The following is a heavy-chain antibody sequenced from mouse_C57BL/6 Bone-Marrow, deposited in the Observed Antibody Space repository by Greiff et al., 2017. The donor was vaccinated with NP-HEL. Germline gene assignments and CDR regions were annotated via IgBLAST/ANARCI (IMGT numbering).Heavy chain of an antibody. CDR2: IYPGDGDT. CDR3: ARSDYYADY. CDR1: GYAFSSSW. Sequence: QVQLQQSGPELVKPGASVKISCKASGYAFSSSWMNWVKQRPGKGLEWIGRIYPGDGDTNYNGKFKGKATLTADKSSSTAYMQLSSLTSEDSAVYFCARSDYYADYWGQGTTLTVSS. J-gene: IGHJ2*01. D-gene: IGHD1-1*01. V-gene: IGHV1-82*01.